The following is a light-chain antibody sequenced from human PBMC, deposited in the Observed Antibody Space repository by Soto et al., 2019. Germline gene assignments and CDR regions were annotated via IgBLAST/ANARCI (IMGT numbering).Light chain of an antibody. Sequence: QSVLTQPPSASGTPGQRVTISCSGSSSNIGSNTVNWYQQLPGTAPKLLIYSNNQRPSVVPDRFCGSNAGTSAPLAISGLHSEDEADYYCPAWDDSLNGSVFGGGTKLTVL. J-gene: IGLJ2*01. CDR1: SSNIGSNT. CDR3: PAWDDSLNGSV. CDR2: SNN. V-gene: IGLV1-44*01.